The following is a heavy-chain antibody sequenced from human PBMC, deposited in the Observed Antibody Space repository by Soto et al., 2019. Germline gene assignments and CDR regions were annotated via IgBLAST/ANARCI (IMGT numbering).Heavy chain of an antibody. Sequence: GESLKISCKGSGYSFTSYWISWVRQMPGKGLEWMGRIDPSDSYTNYSPSFQGHVTISADKSISTAYLQWSSLKASDTAMYYCARQLRGYSYGRPRMDVWGQGTTVTVSS. CDR1: GYSFTSYW. CDR3: ARQLRGYSYGRPRMDV. CDR2: IDPSDSYT. V-gene: IGHV5-10-1*01. D-gene: IGHD5-18*01. J-gene: IGHJ6*02.